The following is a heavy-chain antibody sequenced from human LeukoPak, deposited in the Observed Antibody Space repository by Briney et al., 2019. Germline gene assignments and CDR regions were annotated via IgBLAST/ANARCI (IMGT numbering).Heavy chain of an antibody. CDR1: GFTVSTNY. CDR2: ISGDAVSS. Sequence: GGSLRLSCAASGFTVSTNYVSWVRQVPGRGLEWVSLISGDAVSSLYTDSVKGRFTISRDNNNSSLSLQMRRLTTEDTAFYYCVREQFSHTSNYFDNWGQGILVTVSS. V-gene: IGHV3-43*02. D-gene: IGHD5-24*01. J-gene: IGHJ4*02. CDR3: VREQFSHTSNYFDN.